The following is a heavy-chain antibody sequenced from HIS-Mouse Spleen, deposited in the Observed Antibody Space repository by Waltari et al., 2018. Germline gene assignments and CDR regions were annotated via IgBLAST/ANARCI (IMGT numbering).Heavy chain of an antibody. CDR2: IYYSGST. CDR3: AREIPYSSSWYDWYFDL. V-gene: IGHV4-39*07. D-gene: IGHD6-13*01. Sequence: QLQLQESGPGLVKPSETLSLTCTAPGGSISSSSYYWGRNLQHPGKGLEWIGSIYYSGSTYYNPSLKSRVTISVDTSKNQFSLKLSSVTAADTAVYYCAREIPYSSSWYDWYFDLWGRGTLVTVSS. J-gene: IGHJ2*01. CDR1: GGSISSSSYY.